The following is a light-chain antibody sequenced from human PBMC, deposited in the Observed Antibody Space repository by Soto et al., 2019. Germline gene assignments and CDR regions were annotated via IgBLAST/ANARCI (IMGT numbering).Light chain of an antibody. V-gene: IGKV1-5*03. CDR2: KAS. J-gene: IGKJ2*01. CDR3: QQYNSYVVT. CDR1: QSSSGW. Sequence: DIQMTQSPSTLYASVGDRVTITCRASQSSSGWLAWYQQKPGKAPKLLIYKASSLESGVPSRFSGSGSGTEFTLTISSLQPDDFATYSWQQYNSYVVTFGQGTKLETK.